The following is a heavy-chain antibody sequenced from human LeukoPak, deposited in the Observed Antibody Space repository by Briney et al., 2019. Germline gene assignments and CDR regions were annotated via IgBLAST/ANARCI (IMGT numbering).Heavy chain of an antibody. J-gene: IGHJ4*02. CDR2: ISPNSGGT. V-gene: IGHV1-2*02. D-gene: IGHD3-22*01. CDR3: ARQDYYDSSGTHPFDF. CDR1: GYTFTGYY. Sequence: ASVKVSCKASGYTFTGYYMHWVRQAPGQGLEWVGWISPNSGGTNSAQKFQGRVTMTRDTSISTAYMELSRLRSGDTAVYYCARQDYYDSSGTHPFDFWGQGTLVTVSS.